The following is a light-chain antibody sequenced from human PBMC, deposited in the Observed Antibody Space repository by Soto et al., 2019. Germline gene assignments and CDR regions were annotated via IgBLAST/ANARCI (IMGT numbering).Light chain of an antibody. CDR2: DDN. CDR1: NIGGES. CDR3: QVWDRSSDQYV. V-gene: IGLV3-21*02. J-gene: IGLJ1*01. Sequence: SYELTQPPSVSVAPGQTARISCGRNNIGGESVHWYQQRPGQAPVLVVYDDNDRPSGIPERFSGSNSGNTATLIISRVEAGDEADYYCQVWDRSSDQYVFGTG.